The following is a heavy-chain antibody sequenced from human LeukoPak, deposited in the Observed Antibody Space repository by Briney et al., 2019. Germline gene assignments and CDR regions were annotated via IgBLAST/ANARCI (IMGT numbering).Heavy chain of an antibody. J-gene: IGHJ4*02. Sequence: SQTLSLTCTVSGGSISSGGYYWSWIRQPPGKGLEWIGYIYHSGSTYYNPPLKSRVTISVDTSKSQFSLRLSSVTAADTAVYYCARQDFGSGILPGYWGQGTLVTVSS. D-gene: IGHD3-10*01. CDR1: GGSISSGGYY. CDR3: ARQDFGSGILPGY. CDR2: IYHSGST. V-gene: IGHV4-30-2*01.